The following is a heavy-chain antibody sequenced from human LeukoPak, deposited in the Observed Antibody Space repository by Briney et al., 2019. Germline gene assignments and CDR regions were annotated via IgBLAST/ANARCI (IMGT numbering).Heavy chain of an antibody. Sequence: PGGSLRLSCAASGFTFDDYAMHWVRQAPGKGLEGVSGISWNSGSIDYADSVKGRFTISRDNAKNSLYLQMKSLRAEDTALYYCGEDVKFNRLNYFDYWGQGTLVTVSS. CDR1: GFTFDDYA. J-gene: IGHJ4*02. V-gene: IGHV3-9*01. CDR3: GEDVKFNRLNYFDY. D-gene: IGHD6-25*01. CDR2: ISWNSGSI.